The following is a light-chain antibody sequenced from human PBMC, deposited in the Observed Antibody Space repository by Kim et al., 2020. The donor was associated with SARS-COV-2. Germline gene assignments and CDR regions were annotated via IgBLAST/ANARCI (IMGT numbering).Light chain of an antibody. CDR2: SNN. CDR1: SSNIGSNT. Sequence: GQRVTISCSGSSSNIGSNTVTWYQQLQGTAPKLLIYSNNQRPSGVPDRFSGSKSGTSASLAISGLQSEDDADYYCAAWDDSLNGWVFGGGTQLTVL. J-gene: IGLJ3*02. CDR3: AAWDDSLNGWV. V-gene: IGLV1-44*01.